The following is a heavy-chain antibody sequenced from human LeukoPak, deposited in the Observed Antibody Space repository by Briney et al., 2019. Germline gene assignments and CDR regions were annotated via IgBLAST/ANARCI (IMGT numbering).Heavy chain of an antibody. D-gene: IGHD1-26*01. CDR3: ARGGTFGDV. CDR2: ISYDGSNK. Sequence: PGRSLRLSCAASGFTFSSYAIHWVRQAPGKGLEWVAVISYDGSNKYYADSVKGRFTISRDNSKNTLYLQMNSLRAEDTAVYYCARGGTFGDVWGKGTTVTVSS. CDR1: GFTFSSYA. J-gene: IGHJ6*04. V-gene: IGHV3-30-3*01.